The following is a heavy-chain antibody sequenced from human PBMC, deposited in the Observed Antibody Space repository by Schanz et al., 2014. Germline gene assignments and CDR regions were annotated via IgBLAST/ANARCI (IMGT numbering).Heavy chain of an antibody. J-gene: IGHJ4*02. Sequence: VQVVESGGGLVQPGGSLRLSCTASGFNSDDYAMHWVRQAPGKGLEYVSAISHDGYSTYYADSVKGRFTISRDNAKNTLYLQMNTLRAEDTGLYFCARGGSGSHYRRHYWGQGTLVTVSS. CDR2: ISHDGYST. V-gene: IGHV3-64*04. D-gene: IGHD1-26*01. CDR1: GFNSDDYA. CDR3: ARGGSGSHYRRHY.